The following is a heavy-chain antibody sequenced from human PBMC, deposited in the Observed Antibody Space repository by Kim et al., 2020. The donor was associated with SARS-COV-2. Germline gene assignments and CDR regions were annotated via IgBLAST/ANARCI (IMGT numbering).Heavy chain of an antibody. CDR3: ARAVLRYFDWLLYGDYYYGMDV. V-gene: IGHV7-4-1*02. J-gene: IGHJ6*02. CDR1: GYTFTSYA. D-gene: IGHD3-9*01. CDR2: INTNTGNP. Sequence: ASVKVSCKASGYTFTSYAMNWVRQAPGQGLEWMGWINTNTGNPTYAQGFTGRFVFSLDTSVSTAYLQISSLKAEDTAVYYCARAVLRYFDWLLYGDYYYGMDVWGQGTTVTVS.